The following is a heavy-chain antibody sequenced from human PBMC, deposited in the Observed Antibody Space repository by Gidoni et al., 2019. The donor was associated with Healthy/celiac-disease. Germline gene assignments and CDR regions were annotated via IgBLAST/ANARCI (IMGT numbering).Heavy chain of an antibody. CDR2: ISSSSSYI. D-gene: IGHD1-26*01. CDR3: ARGEWDLKAYPRY. Sequence: EVQLVESGGGLVKPGGSLRLSCAASGFTFSSYSMNWVRQAPGKGLEWVSSISSSSSYIYYADSVKGRFTISRDNAKNSLYLQMNSLRAEDTAVYYCARGEWDLKAYPRYWGQGTLVTVSS. V-gene: IGHV3-21*01. J-gene: IGHJ4*02. CDR1: GFTFSSYS.